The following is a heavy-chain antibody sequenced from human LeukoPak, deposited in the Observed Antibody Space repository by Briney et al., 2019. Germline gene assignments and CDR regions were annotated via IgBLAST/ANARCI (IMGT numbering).Heavy chain of an antibody. D-gene: IGHD6-6*01. CDR3: ARGSIAARAGFDP. J-gene: IGHJ5*02. Sequence: PSETLSLTCAVYGGSFSGYYWSWIRQPPGKGLEWIGEINHSGSTNYNPSLKSRVTISVDTSKNQFSLKLSSVTAADTAVYYCARGSIAARAGFDPWGQGTLVTVSS. CDR1: GGSFSGYY. V-gene: IGHV4-34*01. CDR2: INHSGST.